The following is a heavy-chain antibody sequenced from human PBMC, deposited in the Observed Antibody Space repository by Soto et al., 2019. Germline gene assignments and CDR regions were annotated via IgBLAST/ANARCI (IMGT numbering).Heavy chain of an antibody. J-gene: IGHJ4*02. CDR2: IFASGRT. Sequence: LTLACTVSGGSIRNEQWSCGRQPAGKGLEWIGRIFASGRTNYNPSLQSRVTMSVDTSKNQFSLTMTALAAADTAVYYCTRGTFATTAPVYWGQGIPVT. D-gene: IGHD4-17*01. CDR3: TRGTFATTAPVY. CDR1: GGSIRNEQ. V-gene: IGHV4-4*07.